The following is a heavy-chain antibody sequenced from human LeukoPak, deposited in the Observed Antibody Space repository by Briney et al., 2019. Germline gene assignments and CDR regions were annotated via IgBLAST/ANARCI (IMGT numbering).Heavy chain of an antibody. D-gene: IGHD2-15*01. Sequence: GGSLRLSCAASGFTFSTYGMNWVRQAPGKGLEWVSSIGTSGSYIYYTDSVKGRFTISRDNAKNSLYLQMNSLRAEDTAVYYCAKGPLRVRGYFDYWGQGTLVTVSS. CDR3: AKGPLRVRGYFDY. V-gene: IGHV3-21*01. CDR1: GFTFSTYG. CDR2: IGTSGSYI. J-gene: IGHJ4*02.